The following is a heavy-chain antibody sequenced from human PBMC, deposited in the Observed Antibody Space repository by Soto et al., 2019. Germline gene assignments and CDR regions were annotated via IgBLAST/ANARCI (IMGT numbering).Heavy chain of an antibody. CDR3: ARGGRLGYYGMDV. J-gene: IGHJ6*02. D-gene: IGHD6-25*01. CDR1: GGSFSGYY. CDR2: INHSGST. Sequence: SLTCAVYGGSFSGYYWSWIRQPPGKGLEWIGEINHSGSTNYNPSLKSRVTISVDTSKNQFSLKLSSVTAADTAVYYCARGGRLGYYGMDVWGQGTTVTVSS. V-gene: IGHV4-34*01.